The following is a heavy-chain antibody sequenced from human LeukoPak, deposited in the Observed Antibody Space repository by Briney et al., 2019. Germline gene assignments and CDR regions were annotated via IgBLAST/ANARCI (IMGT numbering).Heavy chain of an antibody. CDR2: IDPGDSDT. CDR1: GYHFTSYW. CDR3: AKKGIAAADAFDI. V-gene: IGHV5-51*01. J-gene: IGHJ3*02. Sequence: GGALQISCKGSGYHFTSYWIGWVRQMPGKGLEGMGIIDPGDSDTRYSPSFQGQVTISADKSISTAYLQWNSVKASDTAMYYCAKKGIAAADAFDIWGQGTMVTVSS. D-gene: IGHD6-13*01.